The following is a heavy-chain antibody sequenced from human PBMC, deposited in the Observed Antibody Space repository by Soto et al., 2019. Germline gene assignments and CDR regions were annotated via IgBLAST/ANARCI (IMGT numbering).Heavy chain of an antibody. D-gene: IGHD3-10*01. CDR3: AREDGWGRFGELRTTYYYYYGMDV. CDR2: ISAYNGNT. V-gene: IGHV1-18*01. J-gene: IGHJ6*02. CDR1: GYTFTSYG. Sequence: GASVKVSCKASGYTFTSYGISWVRQAPGQGLEWMGWISAYNGNTSYAQKLQGRVTMTTDTSTSTAYMELRSLRSDDTAVYYRAREDGWGRFGELRTTYYYYYGMDVWGQGTTVTVSS.